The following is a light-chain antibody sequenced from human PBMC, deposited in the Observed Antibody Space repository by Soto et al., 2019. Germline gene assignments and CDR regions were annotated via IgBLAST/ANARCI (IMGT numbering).Light chain of an antibody. Sequence: DIQMTQSPSTLSASLGDRVTITCRASQSIDTCLAWHQQKPGKAPKFLIYKASDLESGVPSRFRGSGSGTEFTLTISSLQPDDFETYYCQQYNTTSLTFGGGTKVDIK. CDR3: QQYNTTSLT. CDR2: KAS. J-gene: IGKJ4*01. CDR1: QSIDTC. V-gene: IGKV1-5*03.